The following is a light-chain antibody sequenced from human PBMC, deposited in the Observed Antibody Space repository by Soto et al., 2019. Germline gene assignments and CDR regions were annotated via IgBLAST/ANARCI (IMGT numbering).Light chain of an antibody. CDR1: QSISSW. V-gene: IGKV1-5*03. CDR3: QQYNSFPT. CDR2: KAT. Sequence: DIQMTQSPSTLSASVGDRVTITCRASQSISSWLAWYHQKPGKAPKIMIYKATSLESVVPSRFSGSGSGTEFTLTISSLQPDDFATYYCQQYNSFPTFGQGTKVEIK. J-gene: IGKJ1*01.